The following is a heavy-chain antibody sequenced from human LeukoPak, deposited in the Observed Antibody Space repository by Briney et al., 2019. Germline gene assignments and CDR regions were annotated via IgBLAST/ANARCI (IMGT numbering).Heavy chain of an antibody. CDR1: GITFSSYG. Sequence: GGSLRLSCAASGITFSSYGMSWARQAPGKGLEWVSYISSSGSTIYCADSVKGRFTISRDNAKNSLYLQMNSLRAEDTAVYYCAELGITMIGGVWGKGTTVTISS. D-gene: IGHD3-10*02. V-gene: IGHV3-48*03. CDR2: ISSSGSTI. CDR3: AELGITMIGGV. J-gene: IGHJ6*04.